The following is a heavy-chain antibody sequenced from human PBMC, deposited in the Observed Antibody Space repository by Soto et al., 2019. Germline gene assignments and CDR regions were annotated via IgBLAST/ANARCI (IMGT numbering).Heavy chain of an antibody. CDR2: IYYSGST. J-gene: IGHJ5*02. V-gene: IGHV4-34*01. Sequence: PSEPLSLTCAVYGGSFSGYYWSWIRQPPGKNLEWIGYIYYSGSTYYNPSLKSRVTISVDTSKNQFSLKLSSVTAADTAVYFCARASPIAAAGMYNWFDPWGQGTLVTVSS. CDR1: GGSFSGYY. CDR3: ARASPIAAAGMYNWFDP. D-gene: IGHD6-13*01.